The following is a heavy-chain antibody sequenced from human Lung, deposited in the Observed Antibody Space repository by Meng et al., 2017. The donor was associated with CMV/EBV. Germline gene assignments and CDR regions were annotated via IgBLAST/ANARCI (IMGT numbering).Heavy chain of an antibody. J-gene: IGHJ4*02. D-gene: IGHD6-6*01. V-gene: IGHV3-7*01. Sequence: GESLKISCIVSGFTFREYWMNWVRQATGKGLEWLASIKPDGSDTYYVDSVEGRFTISRDNAKNSVHLQMNSLRAEDTAVYYCFARPIDYWGQGTLVTVSS. CDR1: GFTFREYW. CDR3: FARPIDY. CDR2: IKPDGSDT.